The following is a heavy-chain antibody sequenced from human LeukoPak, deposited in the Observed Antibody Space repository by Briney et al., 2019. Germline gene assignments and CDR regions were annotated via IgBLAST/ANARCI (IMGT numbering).Heavy chain of an antibody. CDR3: AREAPGGSGWTYFDY. CDR2: IYASGSA. Sequence: SETLSLTCAVSGGSVSGHYWDWIRQPPGKGLEWIGYIYASGSANYHPSLKSRVNISLDTSENHVSLRLTSVTAEDTAVYYCAREAPGGSGWTYFDYWGQGSLVTVSS. J-gene: IGHJ4*02. D-gene: IGHD6-19*01. CDR1: GGSVSGHY. V-gene: IGHV4-59*02.